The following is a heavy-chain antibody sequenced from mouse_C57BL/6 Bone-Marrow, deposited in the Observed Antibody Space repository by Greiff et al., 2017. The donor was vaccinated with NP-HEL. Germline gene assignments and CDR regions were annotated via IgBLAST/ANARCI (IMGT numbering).Heavy chain of an antibody. D-gene: IGHD2-2*01. Sequence: QVQLQQPGAELVMPGASVKLSCKASGYTFTSYWMHWVKQRPGQGLEWIGEIDPSDSYTNYNQKFKGKSTLTVDKSSSTAYMQLSSLTSEDSAVYYCAREGVYYGYPYAMDYGGQGTSVTVSS. CDR2: IDPSDSYT. J-gene: IGHJ4*01. CDR1: GYTFTSYW. CDR3: AREGVYYGYPYAMDY. V-gene: IGHV1-69*01.